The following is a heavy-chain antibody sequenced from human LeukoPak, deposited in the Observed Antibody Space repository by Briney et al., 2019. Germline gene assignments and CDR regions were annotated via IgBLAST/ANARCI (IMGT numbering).Heavy chain of an antibody. CDR2: ISSSSSYI. V-gene: IGHV3-21*01. CDR3: AKSFRGYYFDY. Sequence: GGSLRLSCAASGFTFSSYSMNWVRQAPGKGLEWVSSISSSSSYIYYADSVKGRFSISRDNAKNSLYLQMNSLRAEDTAVYYCAKSFRGYYFDYWGQGTLVTVSS. J-gene: IGHJ4*02. CDR1: GFTFSSYS. D-gene: IGHD2/OR15-2a*01.